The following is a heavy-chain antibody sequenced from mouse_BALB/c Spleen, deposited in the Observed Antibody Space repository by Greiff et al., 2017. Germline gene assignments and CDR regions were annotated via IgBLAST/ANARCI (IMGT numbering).Heavy chain of an antibody. V-gene: IGHV5-9-4*01. CDR3: ARGDGRLRRFDY. Sequence: EVQLVESGGGLVKPGGSLKLSCAASGFTFSSYAMSWVRQSPETRLEWVAEISSGGSYTYYPDTVTGRFTISRDNAKNTLYLEMSSLRSEDTAMYYCARGDGRLRRFDYWGQGTTLTVSS. CDR2: ISSGGSYT. J-gene: IGHJ2*01. CDR1: GFTFSSYA. D-gene: IGHD2-2*01.